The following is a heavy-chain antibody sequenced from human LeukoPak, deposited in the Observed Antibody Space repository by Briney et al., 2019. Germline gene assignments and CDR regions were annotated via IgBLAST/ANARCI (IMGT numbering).Heavy chain of an antibody. CDR3: AKKAAYDILTGYHPFDY. D-gene: IGHD3-9*01. CDR1: GFTFDDYA. Sequence: GRSLRLSCAASGFTFDDYAMHWVRQAPGKGLEWVSGISWNSGSIGYADSVKGRFTISRDNAKNSLYLQMNSLRAEDTALYYCAKKAAYDILTGYHPFDYWGQGTLVTVSS. CDR2: ISWNSGSI. J-gene: IGHJ4*02. V-gene: IGHV3-9*01.